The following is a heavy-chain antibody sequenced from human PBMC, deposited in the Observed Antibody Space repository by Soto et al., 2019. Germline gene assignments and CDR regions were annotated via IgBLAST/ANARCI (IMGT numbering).Heavy chain of an antibody. CDR2: IYTSGST. Sequence: QVQLQESGPGLVKPSETLSLTCTVSGGSISSYYWSWIRQPAGKGLEWIGRIYTSGSTNYNPSLKRRVTMSVDTSKNQFSLKLSAVTAADTAVYYCARDRPAMATNWFDPWGQGTLVTVSS. V-gene: IGHV4-4*07. CDR3: ARDRPAMATNWFDP. D-gene: IGHD5-18*01. CDR1: GGSISSYY. J-gene: IGHJ5*02.